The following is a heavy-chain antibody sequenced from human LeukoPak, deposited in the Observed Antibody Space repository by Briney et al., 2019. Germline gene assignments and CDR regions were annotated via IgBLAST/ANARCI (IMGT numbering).Heavy chain of an antibody. Sequence: SETLSLTCTVSGGSISSGSYYWSWIRQPAGKGLEWIGRIYTSGSTNYNPSLKSRFTISVDTSKNQFSLKLSSVTAADTAVYYCARERWYYYDSSGYYSFADYWGQGTLVTVSS. CDR3: ARERWYYYDSSGYYSFADY. D-gene: IGHD3-22*01. V-gene: IGHV4-61*02. CDR1: GGSISSGSYY. J-gene: IGHJ4*02. CDR2: IYTSGST.